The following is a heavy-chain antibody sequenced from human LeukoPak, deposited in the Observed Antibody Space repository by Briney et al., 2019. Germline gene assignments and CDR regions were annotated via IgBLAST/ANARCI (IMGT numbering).Heavy chain of an antibody. D-gene: IGHD6-13*01. V-gene: IGHV1-46*01. J-gene: IGHJ2*01. Sequence: GASVKVSCKASGYTFTRHYLHWVRQAPGQGLEWMGVIIPGGGSTTFPQKFQGRVTMTRDTSTSTVYMELRGLRSEDTAVYYCARGGGIIEFFDLWGRGTLVIVSS. CDR2: IIPGGGST. CDR3: ARGGGIIEFFDL. CDR1: GYTFTRHY.